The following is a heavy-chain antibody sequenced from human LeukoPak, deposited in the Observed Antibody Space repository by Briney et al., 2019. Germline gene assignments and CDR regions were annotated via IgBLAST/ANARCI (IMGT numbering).Heavy chain of an antibody. CDR2: ISYDGSNK. Sequence: QPGRSLRLSCAASGFTFSSYGMHWVRQAPGKGLEWVAVISYDGSNKYYADSVKGRFTISRDNSKNTLYLQMNSLRAEDTAVYYCARVTSCYGGGCEVFDYWGQGTLVTVSS. D-gene: IGHD2-2*01. V-gene: IGHV3-30*03. CDR1: GFTFSSYG. J-gene: IGHJ4*02. CDR3: ARVTSCYGGGCEVFDY.